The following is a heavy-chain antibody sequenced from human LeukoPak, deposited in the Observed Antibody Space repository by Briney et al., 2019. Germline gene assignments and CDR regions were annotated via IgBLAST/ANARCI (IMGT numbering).Heavy chain of an antibody. D-gene: IGHD3-16*02. CDR2: ISSSSSTI. CDR1: GFTFSSYS. Sequence: GGSLRLSCAASGFTFSSYSMNWVRQAPGKGLEWVSYISSSSSTIYYADSVKGRFTISRDNAKNSLYLQMNSLRDEDTAVYYCARVGGTFGGVIANWFDPWGQGTLVTVSS. V-gene: IGHV3-48*02. CDR3: ARVGGTFGGVIANWFDP. J-gene: IGHJ5*02.